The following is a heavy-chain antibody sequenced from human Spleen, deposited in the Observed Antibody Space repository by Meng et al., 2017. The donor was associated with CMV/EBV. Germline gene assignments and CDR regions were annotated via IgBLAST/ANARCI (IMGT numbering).Heavy chain of an antibody. CDR3: ARQWGAVAAFES. D-gene: IGHD6-19*01. V-gene: IGHV4-31*03. J-gene: IGHJ4*02. CDR1: GGSISSGGYY. CDR2: IYYSGST. Sequence: LRLSCTVSGGSISSGGYYWSWIRQHPGKGLEWIGYIYYSGSTYYNPSLKSRVTISVDTSKNQFSLKLSSVTAADTAVYYCARQWGAVAAFESWGQGTPVTVSS.